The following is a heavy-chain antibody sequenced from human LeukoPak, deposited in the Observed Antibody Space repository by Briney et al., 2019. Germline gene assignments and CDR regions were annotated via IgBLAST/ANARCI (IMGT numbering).Heavy chain of an antibody. Sequence: SETLSLTCTVSGDSISSYYWSWIRQPPGKGLEWIGYIHYSGSTRNNPSLQSRVTISIDTSKNQISLKLSSVTAADTAVYYCARPLGNGYSYWYFDLWGRGTLVTVSS. V-gene: IGHV4-59*01. D-gene: IGHD3-22*01. CDR1: GDSISSYY. CDR2: IHYSGST. CDR3: ARPLGNGYSYWYFDL. J-gene: IGHJ2*01.